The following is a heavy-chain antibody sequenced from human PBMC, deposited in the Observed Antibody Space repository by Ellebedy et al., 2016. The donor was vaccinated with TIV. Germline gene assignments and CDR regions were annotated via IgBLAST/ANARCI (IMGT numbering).Heavy chain of an antibody. D-gene: IGHD6-13*01. CDR2: IYYSGST. CDR1: GGSISSYY. V-gene: IGHV4-59*08. CDR3: ARQIQGTAWYSSSPPYYFDY. J-gene: IGHJ4*02. Sequence: SETLSLTCTVSGGSISSYYWSWIQQPPGKGREWIGSIYYSGSTYYNPSLKSRVTISVDTSKNQFSLKLSSVTAADTAVYYCARQIQGTAWYSSSPPYYFDYWGQGTLVTVSS.